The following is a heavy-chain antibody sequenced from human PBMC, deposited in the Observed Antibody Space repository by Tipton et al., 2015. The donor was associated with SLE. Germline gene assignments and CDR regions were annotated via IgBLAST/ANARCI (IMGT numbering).Heavy chain of an antibody. CDR1: GGSFTGYY. Sequence: TLSLTCAVSGGSFTGYYWTWIRQPPGKGLEWIGEINHSGGTNYNPSLKSRVTISVDTSKNQFSLKLSSVTAADTAVYYCARAGTWGLDYWGQGTLVTVSS. CDR3: ARAGTWGLDY. D-gene: IGHD6-13*01. V-gene: IGHV4-34*01. CDR2: INHSGGT. J-gene: IGHJ4*02.